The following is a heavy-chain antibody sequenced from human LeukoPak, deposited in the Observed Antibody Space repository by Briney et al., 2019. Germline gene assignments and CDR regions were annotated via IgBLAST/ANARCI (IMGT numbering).Heavy chain of an antibody. CDR2: INPNRGGT. V-gene: IGHV1-2*02. D-gene: IGHD6-19*01. CDR3: AREVEAVAGLSNDAFDI. J-gene: IGHJ3*02. CDR1: GYTVTGYY. Sequence: ASVKVSCKASGYTVTGYYMHWVRQAPRQGIEWMGWINPNRGGTNNAKKFLSRVTITRDASISTAYMQMSRLRADDTAVYYCAREVEAVAGLSNDAFDIWGQGTMVTVSS.